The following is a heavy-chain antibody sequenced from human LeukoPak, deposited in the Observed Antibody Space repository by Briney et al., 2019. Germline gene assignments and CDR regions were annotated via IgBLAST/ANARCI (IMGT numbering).Heavy chain of an antibody. J-gene: IGHJ4*02. CDR2: IKQDGSET. Sequence: GGSLRLSCAASGFTFSNEMNWVRQAPGKGLEWVANIKQDGSETYYVDSVKGRFTISRDNAKNSLYLQMNSLRVEDTAVYYCATESRAIKFYDYVWESYRYTSSFDNWGQGTLVTVSS. V-gene: IGHV3-7*01. D-gene: IGHD3-16*02. CDR1: GFTFSNE. CDR3: ATESRAIKFYDYVWESYRYTSSFDN.